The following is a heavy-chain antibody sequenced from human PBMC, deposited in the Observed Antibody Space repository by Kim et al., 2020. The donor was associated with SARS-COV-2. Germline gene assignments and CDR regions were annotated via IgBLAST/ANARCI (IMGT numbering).Heavy chain of an antibody. CDR3: ARNLFHTGFDY. V-gene: IGHV1-3*01. J-gene: IGHJ4*02. D-gene: IGHD2-8*02. CDR2: NT. Sequence: NTKVSQQFQGRVTFTRDTSANTASMELSSLGSEDTAVYYCARNLFHTGFDYWGQGTLVAVSS.